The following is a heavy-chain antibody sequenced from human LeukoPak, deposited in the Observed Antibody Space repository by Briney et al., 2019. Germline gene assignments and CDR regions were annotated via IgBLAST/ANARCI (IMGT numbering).Heavy chain of an antibody. CDR1: GYTFTGYY. Sequence: ASVKVSCKASGYTFTGYYLHWVRQAPGQGLEGMGWTNPNTGGTNSVQRFQGRVTMTRDTSISTAYMELSRLTSDDTAVYYCARGRGDYGGNSFYFDYWGQGTLVTVSS. D-gene: IGHD4-23*01. J-gene: IGHJ4*02. CDR3: ARGRGDYGGNSFYFDY. CDR2: TNPNTGGT. V-gene: IGHV1-2*02.